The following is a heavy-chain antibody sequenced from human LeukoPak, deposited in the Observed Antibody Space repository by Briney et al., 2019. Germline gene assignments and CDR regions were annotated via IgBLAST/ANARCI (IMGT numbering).Heavy chain of an antibody. V-gene: IGHV4-31*11. Sequence: PSETLSLTCAVYGGSFSGYYWSWIRQHPGKGLEWIGYIYYSGSTYYNPSLKSRVTISVDTSKNQFSLKLSSVTAADTAVYYCATRYYYDSSGYGDAFDIWGQGTMVTVSS. CDR3: ATRYYYDSSGYGDAFDI. CDR2: IYYSGST. D-gene: IGHD3-22*01. CDR1: GGSFSGYY. J-gene: IGHJ3*02.